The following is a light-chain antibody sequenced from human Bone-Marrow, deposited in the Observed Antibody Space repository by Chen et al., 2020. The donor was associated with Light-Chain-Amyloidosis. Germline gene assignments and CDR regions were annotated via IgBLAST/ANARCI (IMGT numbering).Light chain of an antibody. CDR2: EVT. J-gene: IGLJ1*01. Sequence: QSALTQPASVSGSPGQSITISCTGTSNHVGGDNHVSWYQQTPDKAPKLMIYEVTNRPSWVPDRFSGSKSDNTASLTISGLQTADEADYFCSSYTITNTLVFGSGTRVTVL. V-gene: IGLV2-14*01. CDR1: SNHVGGDNH. CDR3: SSYTITNTLV.